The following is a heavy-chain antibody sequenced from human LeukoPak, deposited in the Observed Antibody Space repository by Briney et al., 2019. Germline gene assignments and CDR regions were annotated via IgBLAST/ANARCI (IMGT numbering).Heavy chain of an antibody. D-gene: IGHD5-12*01. CDR2: IYHSGST. CDR3: ARWDSGYDLRSVG. Sequence: PSETLSLTCTVSGYSISSGYYWGWIRQPPGKGLEWIGSIYHSGSTYYNPSLKSRVTISVDTSKNQFSLKLSSVTAADTAVYYCARWDSGYDLRSVGWGQGTLVTVSS. CDR1: GYSISSGYY. J-gene: IGHJ4*02. V-gene: IGHV4-38-2*02.